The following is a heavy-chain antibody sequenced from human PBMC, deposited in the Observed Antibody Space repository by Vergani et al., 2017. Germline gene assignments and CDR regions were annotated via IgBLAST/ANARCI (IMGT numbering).Heavy chain of an antibody. CDR1: GFTFSSYA. D-gene: IGHD2-2*01. Sequence: EVQLLESGGGLVQPGGSLRLSCAASGFTFSSYAMSWVRQAPGKGLEWVSAISGSGGSTYYADSVKGRFTISRDNSKNTLYLQMNSLRAEDTAVYYCAKGPVPAATSRGYYYDYMDVWGKGTTVTVSS. V-gene: IGHV3-23*01. CDR2: ISGSGGST. J-gene: IGHJ6*03. CDR3: AKGPVPAATSRGYYYDYMDV.